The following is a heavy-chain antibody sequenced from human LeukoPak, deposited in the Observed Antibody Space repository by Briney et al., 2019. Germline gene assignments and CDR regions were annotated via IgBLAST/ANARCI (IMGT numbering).Heavy chain of an antibody. J-gene: IGHJ3*02. CDR3: AREFGSSRSGDAFDI. Sequence: GASVKVSCKASGYTFTSYYMHWVRQAPGQGLEWMGIINPSGGSTSYAQKFQGRVTMTRDTSTSTVYMELSSLRSEDTAVYYCAREFGSSRSGDAFDIWGQGTMVTVSS. CDR1: GYTFTSYY. D-gene: IGHD6-6*01. CDR2: INPSGGST. V-gene: IGHV1-46*01.